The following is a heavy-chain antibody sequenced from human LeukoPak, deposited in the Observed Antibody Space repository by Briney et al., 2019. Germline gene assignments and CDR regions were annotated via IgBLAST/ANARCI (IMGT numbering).Heavy chain of an antibody. V-gene: IGHV1-2*02. CDR3: ARGWSGSYYSHYYYYMDV. D-gene: IGHD1-26*01. J-gene: IGHJ6*03. Sequence: AAVKVSCKASGYTFTGYYMHWVRQAPGQGLEWMGWINPNSGGTNYAQKFQGRVTMTRDTSISTAYMELSRLRSDDTAVYYCARGWSGSYYSHYYYYMDVWGKGTTVTVSS. CDR2: INPNSGGT. CDR1: GYTFTGYY.